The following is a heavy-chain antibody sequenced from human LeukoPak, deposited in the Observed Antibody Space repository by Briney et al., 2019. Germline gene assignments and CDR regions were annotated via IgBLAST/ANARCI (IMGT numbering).Heavy chain of an antibody. D-gene: IGHD4-23*01. V-gene: IGHV4-59*08. Sequence: PSETLSPTCTVSGGSISSYYWSWIRQPPGKGLEWIGYIYYSGSTNYNPSLKSRVTISVDTSKNQFSLKLSSVTAADTAVYYCARHNSPEYSYFDIWGQGTMVTVSS. CDR2: IYYSGST. J-gene: IGHJ3*02. CDR3: ARHNSPEYSYFDI. CDR1: GGSISSYY.